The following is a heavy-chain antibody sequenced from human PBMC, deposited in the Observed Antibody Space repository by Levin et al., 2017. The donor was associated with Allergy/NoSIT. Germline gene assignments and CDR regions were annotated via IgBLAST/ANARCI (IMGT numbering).Heavy chain of an antibody. Sequence: GASVKVSCAASGFTFSSYAMHWVRQAPGKGLEWVAVISYDGSNKYYADSVKGRFTISRDNSKNTLYLQMNSLRAEDTAVYYCARDRGDDILTGYYKGLSFVFDYWGQGTLVTVSS. CDR1: GFTFSSYA. D-gene: IGHD3-9*01. CDR3: ARDRGDDILTGYYKGLSFVFDY. CDR2: ISYDGSNK. J-gene: IGHJ4*02. V-gene: IGHV3-30-3*01.